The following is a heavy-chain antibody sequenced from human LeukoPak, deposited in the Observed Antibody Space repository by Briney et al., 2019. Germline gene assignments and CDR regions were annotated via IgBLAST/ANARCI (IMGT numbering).Heavy chain of an antibody. Sequence: GGPLRLSCAASGFTFNTYWMTWVRQAPGKGPEWVGNIKDDGSAKYYVESVKGRFTISRDNAKNSLYLQMNNLRVEDTAVNYCARDNPGYGAYYNWGQGTRVTVSS. CDR2: IKDDGSAK. V-gene: IGHV3-7*01. J-gene: IGHJ4*02. D-gene: IGHD3-10*01. CDR3: ARDNPGYGAYYN. CDR1: GFTFNTYW.